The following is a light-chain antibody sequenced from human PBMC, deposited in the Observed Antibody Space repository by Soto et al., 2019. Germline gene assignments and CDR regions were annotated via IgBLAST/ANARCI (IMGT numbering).Light chain of an antibody. CDR1: SSDVGGYNY. Sequence: QSVLTQPASVSGSPGQSITISCTGTSSDVGGYNYVSWYQQHPGKAPKLMIYKVSNRPSGVSNRFSGSKSGNTASLTISGLQAEDEDDYYCSSYTSSSTQVFGTGTRSPS. CDR3: SSYTSSSTQV. V-gene: IGLV2-14*01. CDR2: KVS. J-gene: IGLJ1*01.